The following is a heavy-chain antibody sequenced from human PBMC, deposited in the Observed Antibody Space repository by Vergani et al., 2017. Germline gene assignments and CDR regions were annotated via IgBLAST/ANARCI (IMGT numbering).Heavy chain of an antibody. CDR3: TRHVAPSGDGYNRPVDDAFDI. J-gene: IGHJ3*02. CDR2: IRSKANSYAT. CDR1: GFTFSCSA. Sequence: EVQLVESGGGLVQPGGSLKLSCAASGFTFSCSAMHWVRQASGKGLEWVGRIRSKANSYATAYAASVKGRFTISRDDSKNTAYLQMNSLKTEDTAVYYCTRHVAPSGDGYNRPVDDAFDIWGQGTMVTVSS. D-gene: IGHD5-24*01. V-gene: IGHV3-73*02.